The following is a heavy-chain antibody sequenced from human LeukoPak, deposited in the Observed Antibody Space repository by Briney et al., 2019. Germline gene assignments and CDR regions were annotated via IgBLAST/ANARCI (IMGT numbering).Heavy chain of an antibody. V-gene: IGHV4-34*01. Sequence: SETLSLTCAVYGGSFSGYYWSWIRQPPGKGLEWIGEINHSGSTNYNPSLKSRVTTSVDTSKNQFSLKLSSVTAADTAVYYCARKVTYYDFWSGYFSGNWFDSWGQGTLVTVSS. CDR1: GGSFSGYY. CDR2: INHSGST. CDR3: ARKVTYYDFWSGYFSGNWFDS. J-gene: IGHJ5*01. D-gene: IGHD3-3*01.